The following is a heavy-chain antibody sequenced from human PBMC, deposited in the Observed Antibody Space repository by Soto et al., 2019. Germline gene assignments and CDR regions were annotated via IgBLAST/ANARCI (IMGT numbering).Heavy chain of an antibody. D-gene: IGHD6-6*01. J-gene: IGHJ4*02. CDR3: AKDRGLIAARSTMDY. CDR2: ISYDGSNK. V-gene: IGHV3-30*18. Sequence: GGSLRLSCAASGFTFSSYGMHWVRQAPGKGLEWVAVISYDGSNKYYADSVKGRFTISRDNSKNTLYLQMNSLRAEDTAVYYCAKDRGLIAARSTMDYWGQGTLVTVSS. CDR1: GFTFSSYG.